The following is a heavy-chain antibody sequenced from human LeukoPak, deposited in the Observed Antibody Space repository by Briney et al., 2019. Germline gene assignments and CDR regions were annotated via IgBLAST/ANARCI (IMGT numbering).Heavy chain of an antibody. CDR1: GGSISSSSYY. CDR3: ARLRKAAGSLPDY. D-gene: IGHD6-13*01. V-gene: IGHV4-39*07. CDR2: IYYSGST. J-gene: IGHJ4*02. Sequence: SETLSLTCTVSGGSISSSSYYWGWIRQPPGKGLEWIGSIYYSGSTYYNPSLKSRVTISVDTSKNQFSLKLSSVTAADTAVYYCARLRKAAGSLPDYWGQGTLVTVSS.